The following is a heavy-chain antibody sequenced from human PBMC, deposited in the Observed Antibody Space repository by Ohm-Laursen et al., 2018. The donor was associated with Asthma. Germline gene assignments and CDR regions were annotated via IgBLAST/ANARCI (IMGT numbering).Heavy chain of an antibody. CDR3: ARDVMEWYLPAFDF. J-gene: IGHJ4*02. D-gene: IGHD3-3*01. CDR2: GGSYYDGGLK. CDR1: GFTFSSYS. V-gene: IGHV3-30*03. Sequence: SLRLSCAASGFTFSSYSMNWVRQAPGKGLEWVAVGGSYYDGGLKYYADSVNGRFTVSRDDSKNSLYLQMNSLRPDDTAVYYCARDVMEWYLPAFDFWGQGTLVTVSS.